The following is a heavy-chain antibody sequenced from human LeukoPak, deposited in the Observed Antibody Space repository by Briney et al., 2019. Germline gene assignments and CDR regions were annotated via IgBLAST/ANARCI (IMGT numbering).Heavy chain of an antibody. CDR2: ISAYNGNT. CDR3: ARARITMVRGVIAWFDP. D-gene: IGHD3-10*01. J-gene: IGHJ5*02. CDR1: GYTFTSYG. Sequence: ASVKVSCKASGYTFTSYGISWVRQAPGQGLEWMGWISAYNGNTNYAQKLQGRVTMTTDTSTSTAYMELRSLRSDDTAGYYCARARITMVRGVIAWFDPWGQGTLVTVSS. V-gene: IGHV1-18*01.